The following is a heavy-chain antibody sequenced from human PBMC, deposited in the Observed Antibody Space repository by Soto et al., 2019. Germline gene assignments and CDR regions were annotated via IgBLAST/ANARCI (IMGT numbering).Heavy chain of an antibody. CDR2: IYYSGST. D-gene: IGHD5-18*01. CDR1: GGSISSGGYY. V-gene: IGHV4-31*03. CDR3: ARGPVDTYSEIDY. J-gene: IGHJ4*02. Sequence: QVQLQESGPGLVKPSQTLSLTCTVSGGSISSGGYYWSWIRQHPGQGLEWIGYIYYSGSTYYNPYLKCRVTISVDTSKNQFSLKLSSVTAADTAVYYCARGPVDTYSEIDYWGQGTLVTVSS.